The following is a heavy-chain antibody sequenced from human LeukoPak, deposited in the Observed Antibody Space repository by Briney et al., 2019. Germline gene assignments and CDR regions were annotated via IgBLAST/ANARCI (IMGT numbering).Heavy chain of an antibody. CDR2: IYYSGST. CDR3: ARDEVFLEWPILDY. J-gene: IGHJ4*02. D-gene: IGHD3-3*01. Sequence: SQTLSLTCTVSGGSISSGGYYWSWIRQHPGKGLEWIGYIYYSGSTYYNPSLKSRVTISVDTSKNQFSLKLSSVTAADTAVYYCARDEVFLEWPILDYWGQGTLATVSS. V-gene: IGHV4-31*03. CDR1: GGSISSGGYY.